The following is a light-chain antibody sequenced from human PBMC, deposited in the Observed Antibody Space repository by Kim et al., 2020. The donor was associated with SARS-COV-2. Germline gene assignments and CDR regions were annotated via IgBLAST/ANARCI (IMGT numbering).Light chain of an antibody. CDR1: SLSSYY. Sequence: ALGQTVRITCQGDSLSSYYAGWYQQKPGQAPVLVIYGKNNRPSGIPDRFSGSSSGNTASLTITGAQAEDEADYYCNSRDSSGNHLVFGGGTQLTVL. J-gene: IGLJ3*02. V-gene: IGLV3-19*01. CDR2: GKN. CDR3: NSRDSSGNHLV.